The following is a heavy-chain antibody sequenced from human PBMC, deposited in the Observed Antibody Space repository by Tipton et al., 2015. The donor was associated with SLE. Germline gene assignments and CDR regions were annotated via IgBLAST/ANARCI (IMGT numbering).Heavy chain of an antibody. J-gene: IGHJ6*03. CDR1: GVSISSHY. V-gene: IGHV4-4*08. CDR3: ARLEVVPADYFYYYMDV. CDR2: ISISGTT. D-gene: IGHD2-2*01. Sequence: TLSLTCTVSGVSISSHYWSWIRQSPGKGLEFIGYISISGTTHSNPSLKSRVTISVDTSKNQASLRLSSVTASDTAIYYCARLEVVPADYFYYYMDVWGKGTTVAVSS.